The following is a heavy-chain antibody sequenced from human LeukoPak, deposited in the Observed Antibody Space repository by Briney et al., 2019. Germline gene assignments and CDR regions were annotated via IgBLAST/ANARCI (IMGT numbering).Heavy chain of an antibody. CDR3: ARGGEFSGYEI. Sequence: GGSLRLSCAASGFTFSSYSMNWVRQAPGKGLEWVSSISSSSSYIYYTDSVKGRFTISRDNAKNSLYLQMNSLRAEDTAVYYCARGGEFSGYEIWGQGTLVTVSS. D-gene: IGHD5-12*01. CDR2: ISSSSSYI. J-gene: IGHJ4*02. V-gene: IGHV3-21*01. CDR1: GFTFSSYS.